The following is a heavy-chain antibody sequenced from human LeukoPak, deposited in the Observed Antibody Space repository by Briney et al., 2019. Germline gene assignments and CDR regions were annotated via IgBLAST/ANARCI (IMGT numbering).Heavy chain of an antibody. CDR3: ARGRYTIFGVAWFDP. D-gene: IGHD3-3*01. CDR1: GGSISSYY. J-gene: IGHJ5*02. CDR2: IYYSGST. Sequence: SETLSLTRTVSGGSISSYYWSWIRQPPGKGLEWIGYIYYSGSTNYNPSLKSRVTISVDTSKNQFSLKLSSVTAADTAVYYCARGRYTIFGVAWFDPWGQGTLVTVSS. V-gene: IGHV4-59*08.